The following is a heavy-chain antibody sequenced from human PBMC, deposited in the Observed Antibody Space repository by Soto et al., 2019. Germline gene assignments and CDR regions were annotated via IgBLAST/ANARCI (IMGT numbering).Heavy chain of an antibody. CDR2: INWNGGST. J-gene: IGHJ4*02. CDR1: GFTFDDYG. Sequence: GGSLRLSCAASGFTFDDYGMSWVRQAPGKGLEWVSGINWNGGSTGYADSVKGRFTISRDNAKNSLYLQMNSLRAEDTALYHCARGYYGSGSYYNLFDYWGQGTLVTVSS. D-gene: IGHD3-10*01. CDR3: ARGYYGSGSYYNLFDY. V-gene: IGHV3-20*01.